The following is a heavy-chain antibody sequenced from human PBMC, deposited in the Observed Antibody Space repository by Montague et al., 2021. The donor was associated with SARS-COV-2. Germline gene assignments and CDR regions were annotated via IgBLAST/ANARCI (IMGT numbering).Heavy chain of an antibody. V-gene: IGHV4-39*01. CDR3: ARRITGLEPPFDP. J-gene: IGHJ5*02. CDR2: IYYSGST. Sequence: SETLSLTCDVSGDSIRSATYYWVWIRQPPGRGLEWIGNIYYSGSTMYNPSLKSRVTMSVDTSKNQFSLHLNLVTAADTAVYYCARRITGLEPPFDPWGQGTLVTVSS. CDR1: GDSIRSATYY. D-gene: IGHD1-1*01.